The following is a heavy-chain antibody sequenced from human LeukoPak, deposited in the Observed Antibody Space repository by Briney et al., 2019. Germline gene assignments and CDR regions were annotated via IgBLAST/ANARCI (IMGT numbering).Heavy chain of an antibody. V-gene: IGHV3-7*04. Sequence: GGSLRLSCAASGFTFSSYRVNWVRQAPGKGLEWVASIKQGESERYYEDSVNGRFTISRDNVKNSLYLQMNSLRVEDTAVYYCARGGSSAFDIWGQGTMVTVSS. D-gene: IGHD2-15*01. CDR1: GFTFSSYR. CDR2: IKQGESER. J-gene: IGHJ3*02. CDR3: ARGGSSAFDI.